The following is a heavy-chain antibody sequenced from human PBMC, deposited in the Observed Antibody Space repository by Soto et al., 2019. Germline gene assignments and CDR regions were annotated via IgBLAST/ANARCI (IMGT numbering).Heavy chain of an antibody. V-gene: IGHV4-31*03. J-gene: IGHJ2*01. Sequence: QVQLQESGPGLVKPSQTLSLTCTVSGGSISSGGYYWSWIRQHPGKGLEWIGYIYYSGSTYYNPSLKSRVTISVDTSKNQFSLKLSSVTAADTAVYYCAREPRPNYDSSAPLHWYFDLWGRGTLVTVSS. D-gene: IGHD3-22*01. CDR3: AREPRPNYDSSAPLHWYFDL. CDR1: GGSISSGGYY. CDR2: IYYSGST.